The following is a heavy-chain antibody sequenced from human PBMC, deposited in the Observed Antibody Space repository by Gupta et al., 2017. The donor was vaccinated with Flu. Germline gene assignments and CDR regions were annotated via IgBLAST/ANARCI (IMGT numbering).Heavy chain of an antibody. CDR2: ISWNSGSI. J-gene: IGHJ6*02. D-gene: IGHD2-2*01. CDR1: GFTFDDYA. CDR3: AKDMAVVPAASLHYYYYGMDV. Sequence: EVQLVESGGGLVQPGRSLRLSCAASGFTFDDYAMHWVRQAPGKDLEWVSGISWNSGSIGYADSVKGRFTISRDNAKNSLYLQMNSLRAEDTALYYCAKDMAVVPAASLHYYYYGMDVWGQGTTVTVSS. V-gene: IGHV3-9*01.